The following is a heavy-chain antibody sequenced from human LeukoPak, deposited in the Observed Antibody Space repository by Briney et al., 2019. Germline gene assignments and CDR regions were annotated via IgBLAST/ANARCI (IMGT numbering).Heavy chain of an antibody. CDR1: GGSISSSSYY. V-gene: IGHV4-39*01. Sequence: SVTLSLTCTVSGGSISSSSYYWGWIRQPPGKGLEWIGSIYYSGSTYYNPSLKSRVTISVDTSKNQFSLKLSSVTAADTAVYYCARHRIAAATYWGQGTLVTVSS. CDR3: ARHRIAAATY. J-gene: IGHJ4*02. D-gene: IGHD6-13*01. CDR2: IYYSGST.